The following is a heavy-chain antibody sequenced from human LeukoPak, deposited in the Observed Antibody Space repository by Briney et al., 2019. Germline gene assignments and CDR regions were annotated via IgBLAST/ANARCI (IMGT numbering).Heavy chain of an antibody. J-gene: IGHJ4*02. CDR3: VRGGYAFLYYFDY. CDR1: GGTFSSYA. Sequence: ASVKVSCKAFGGTFSSYAISWVRQAPGQGLEWMGGIIPILGTANYAQKFQGRVTITADESTSTAYMELSSLRSEDTAVYYCVRGGYAFLYYFDYWGQGTLVTVSS. CDR2: IIPILGTA. D-gene: IGHD5-12*01. V-gene: IGHV1-69*13.